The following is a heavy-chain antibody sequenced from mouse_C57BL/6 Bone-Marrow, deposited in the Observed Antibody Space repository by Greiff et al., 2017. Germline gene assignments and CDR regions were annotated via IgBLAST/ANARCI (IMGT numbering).Heavy chain of an antibody. Sequence: EVQGVESGGDLVKPGGSLKLSCAASGFTFSSYGMSWVRQTPDKRLEWVATISSGGSYTYYPDSVKGRFTISIDNAKNTLYLQMSSLKSEDTAMYYCARPPYLMYYGSSWYFDVWGTGTTVTVSS. J-gene: IGHJ1*03. D-gene: IGHD1-1*01. CDR3: ARPPYLMYYGSSWYFDV. CDR2: ISSGGSYT. CDR1: GFTFSSYG. V-gene: IGHV5-6*01.